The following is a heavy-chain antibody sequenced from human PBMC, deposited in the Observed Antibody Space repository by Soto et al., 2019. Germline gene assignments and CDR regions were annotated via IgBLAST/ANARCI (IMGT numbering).Heavy chain of an antibody. J-gene: IGHJ4*02. V-gene: IGHV3-15*01. Sequence: GGSLRLSCAASGFTFSNAWMSWVRQAPGKGLEWVGRIKSKTDGGTTDYAAPVKGRFTISRDDSKNTLYLQMNSLKTEDTAVYYCTTDHPGNSWEPYRDYWGQGTLVTVSS. CDR3: TTDHPGNSWEPYRDY. CDR2: IKSKTDGGTT. D-gene: IGHD6-13*01. CDR1: GFTFSNAW.